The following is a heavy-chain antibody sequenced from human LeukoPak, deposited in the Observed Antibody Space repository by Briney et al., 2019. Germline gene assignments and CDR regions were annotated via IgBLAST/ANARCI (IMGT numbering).Heavy chain of an antibody. Sequence: GGSLRLSCAASGFTFDDYGMSWVRQAPGKGLEWVSGINWNGGSTGYADSVKGRFTISRDNAKNSLYLQMNSLRAEDTALYYCAIDDRAKMTTVTPNLDYWGQGTLVTVSS. D-gene: IGHD4-17*01. CDR2: INWNGGST. V-gene: IGHV3-20*04. J-gene: IGHJ4*02. CDR1: GFTFDDYG. CDR3: AIDDRAKMTTVTPNLDY.